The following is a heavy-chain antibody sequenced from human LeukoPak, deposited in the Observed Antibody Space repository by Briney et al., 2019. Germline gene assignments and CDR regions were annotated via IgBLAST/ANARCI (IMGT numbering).Heavy chain of an antibody. CDR1: GFTFSSYA. CDR3: AKGTVTTVTHLDY. V-gene: IGHV3-23*01. J-gene: IGHJ4*02. CDR2: ISGSGGSI. Sequence: GGSLRLSCAASGFTFSSYAMSWVRQAPGKGLEWVSAISGSGGSIYYADSVKGRFTISRDNSKNTLYLQMNSLRAEDTAVFYCAKGTVTTVTHLDYWGQGTLVTVSS. D-gene: IGHD4-17*01.